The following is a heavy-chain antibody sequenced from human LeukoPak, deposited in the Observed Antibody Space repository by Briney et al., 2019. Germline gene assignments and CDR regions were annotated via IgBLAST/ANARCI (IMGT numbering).Heavy chain of an antibody. Sequence: ASVKVSCKASGYTFTGYYMHWVRQAPGQGLEWRGWINPNSGGTNYAQKFQGRVTMTRDTSISTAYMELSRLRSDDTAVYYCARGMLTYYYDSSGSDYWGQGTLVTVSS. CDR3: ARGMLTYYYDSSGSDY. CDR1: GYTFTGYY. D-gene: IGHD3-22*01. V-gene: IGHV1-2*02. J-gene: IGHJ4*02. CDR2: INPNSGGT.